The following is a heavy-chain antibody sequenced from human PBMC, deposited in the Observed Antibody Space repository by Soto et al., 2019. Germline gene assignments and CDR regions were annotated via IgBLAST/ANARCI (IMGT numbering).Heavy chain of an antibody. J-gene: IGHJ2*01. V-gene: IGHV3-74*01. Sequence: PGGLLRVPYSASEFIFSDYCMRWVRQAPGKGLVWVSRINTDGSTTTYADSVKGRFTISRDNAKSTLYLQMNSLRAEDTAVYLCSTDFVGSRDQWGPGTLVTVSS. CDR1: EFIFSDYC. CDR3: STDFVGSRDQ. D-gene: IGHD2-2*01. CDR2: INTDGSTT.